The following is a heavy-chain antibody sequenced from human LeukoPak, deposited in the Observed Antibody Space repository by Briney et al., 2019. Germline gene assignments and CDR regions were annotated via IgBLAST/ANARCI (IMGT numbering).Heavy chain of an antibody. CDR1: GFTFSSYA. V-gene: IGHV3-21*01. CDR3: ARDLSYYGSGSYWYFDL. D-gene: IGHD3-10*01. CDR2: ISSSSSYI. Sequence: GGSLRLSCAASGFTFSSYAMSWVRQAPGKGLEWVSSISSSSSYIYYADSVKGRFTISRDNAKNSLYLQMNSLRAEDTAVYYCARDLSYYGSGSYWYFDLWGRGTLVTVSS. J-gene: IGHJ2*01.